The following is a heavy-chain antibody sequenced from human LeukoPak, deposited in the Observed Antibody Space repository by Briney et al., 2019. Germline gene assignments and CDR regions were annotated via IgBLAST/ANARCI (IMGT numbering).Heavy chain of an antibody. CDR3: ARGTMFPYYFDY. J-gene: IGHJ4*02. V-gene: IGHV3-30*03. Sequence: GGSLRLSCAASGFTFSSFGMHWVRQAPGKGLDWVAVISSDVNNKNYADSVKGRFTISRDNSKRTLYLQMNSLRAEDTAVYYCARGTMFPYYFDYWGQGTLVTVSS. CDR1: GFTFSSFG. CDR2: ISSDVNNK. D-gene: IGHD3-10*02.